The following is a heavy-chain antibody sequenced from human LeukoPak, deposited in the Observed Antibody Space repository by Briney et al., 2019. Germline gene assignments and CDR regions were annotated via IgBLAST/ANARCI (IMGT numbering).Heavy chain of an antibody. CDR2: INHSGST. V-gene: IGHV4-34*01. CDR1: GVSFSGYY. J-gene: IGHJ4*02. CDR3: ARGRARRWLQLGVCYFDY. D-gene: IGHD5-24*01. Sequence: SETLSLTCAVSGVSFSGYYWSWIRQPPGKGLEWIGEINHSGSTKYNPSLKSRVTISVDTTKNQFSLKLRSVTAADTAVYYCARGRARRWLQLGVCYFDYWGQGTLVTVSS.